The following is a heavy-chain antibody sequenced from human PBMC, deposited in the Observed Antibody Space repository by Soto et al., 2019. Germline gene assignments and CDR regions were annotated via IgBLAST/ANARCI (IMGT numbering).Heavy chain of an antibody. CDR2: IYHSGST. D-gene: IGHD6-6*01. Sequence: QLQLQESGSGLVKPSQTLSLTCAVSGGSISSGGYSWSWIRQPPGKGLEWIGYIYHSGSTYYNPSRKSRVTLSVDRSKNQFSLKLSSVTAADTAVYYCARYSIAARRGIDYWGQGTLVTVSS. V-gene: IGHV4-30-2*01. J-gene: IGHJ4*02. CDR3: ARYSIAARRGIDY. CDR1: GGSISSGGYS.